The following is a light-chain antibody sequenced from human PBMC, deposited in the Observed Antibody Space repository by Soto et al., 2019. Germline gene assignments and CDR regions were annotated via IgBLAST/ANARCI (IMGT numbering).Light chain of an antibody. CDR3: QQSYSTPRT. Sequence: IQMTQSPSSLSAPVGDRVTITCRASQSISSYLNWYQQKQGKAPKLLIYAASSLQSGVPSRFSGSGSGTDFTLTISSLQPEDFATYYCQQSYSTPRTFGQGTKVEIK. CDR1: QSISSY. CDR2: AAS. J-gene: IGKJ1*01. V-gene: IGKV1-39*01.